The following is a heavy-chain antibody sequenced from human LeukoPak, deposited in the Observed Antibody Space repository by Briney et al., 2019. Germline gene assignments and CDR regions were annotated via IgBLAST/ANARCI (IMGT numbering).Heavy chain of an antibody. D-gene: IGHD2-21*02. CDR1: GFTFNRCW. Sequence: PGVSLRLSCVVSGFTFNRCWMNWVRQAPGKGLEWVAHINPDGRDTYYVDSVKGRFTISRDNAQNSMYLQMNSLRVEDTAVYYCTSWGDTTAEYFQHWGQGTLVTVSS. V-gene: IGHV3-7*01. CDR2: INPDGRDT. CDR3: TSWGDTTAEYFQH. J-gene: IGHJ1*01.